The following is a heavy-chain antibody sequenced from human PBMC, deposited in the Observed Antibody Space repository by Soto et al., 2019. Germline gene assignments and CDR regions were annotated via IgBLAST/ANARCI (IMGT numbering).Heavy chain of an antibody. CDR3: ARGHYSLDV. CDR1: GFTFSDHY. V-gene: IGHV3-11*06. CDR2: INPSGTNT. Sequence: QAQLVESGGGLAKPGGSLRLSCAASGFTFSDHYMSWIRQAPGKGLEWISYINPSGTNTDYAESVKGRFTISRDNAENSLDLQMNSLRAEDTALYYCARGHYSLDVWGQGATVTVSS. J-gene: IGHJ6*02.